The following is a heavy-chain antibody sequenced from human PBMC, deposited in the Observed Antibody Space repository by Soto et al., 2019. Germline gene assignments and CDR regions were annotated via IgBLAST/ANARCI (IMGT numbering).Heavy chain of an antibody. Sequence: PSETLSLTCTVSGGSISSGGYYWSWIRQHPGKGLEWIGYIYYSGSTYYNPSLKSRVTISVDTSKNQFSLKLSSVTAADTAVYYCARDPGGDYAGLDWGQGTLVTVSS. CDR3: ARDPGGDYAGLD. D-gene: IGHD4-17*01. CDR1: GGSISSGGYY. J-gene: IGHJ4*02. V-gene: IGHV4-31*03. CDR2: IYYSGST.